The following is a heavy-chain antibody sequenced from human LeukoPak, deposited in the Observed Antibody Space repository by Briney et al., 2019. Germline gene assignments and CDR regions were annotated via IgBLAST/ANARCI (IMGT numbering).Heavy chain of an antibody. J-gene: IGHJ3*02. CDR3: AREVTRNSSGYYFDAFDI. D-gene: IGHD3-22*01. CDR2: INPNSGGT. CDR1: GGTFSSYA. V-gene: IGHV1-2*02. Sequence: ASVKVSCKASGGTFSSYAISWVRQAPGQGLEWMGWINPNSGGTNYAQKFQGRVTMTRDTSISTAYMELSRLRSDDTAVYYCAREVTRNSSGYYFDAFDIWGQGTMVTVSS.